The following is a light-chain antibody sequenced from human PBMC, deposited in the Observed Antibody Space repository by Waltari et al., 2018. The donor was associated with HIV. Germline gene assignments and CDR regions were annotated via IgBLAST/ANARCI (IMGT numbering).Light chain of an antibody. J-gene: IGLJ2*01. V-gene: IGLV3-21*01. CDR2: HDT. CDR3: QVWDTNTDQYVI. Sequence: SYVLTQPPSVSVAPGKTARITCWGEKIGSKSVNWYQKQPGQAPVMVIYHDTDRPSGIPDRCSGSNSEDTATLTIRRVEAGDEADYFCQVWDTNTDQYVIFGGGTNLAV. CDR1: KIGSKS.